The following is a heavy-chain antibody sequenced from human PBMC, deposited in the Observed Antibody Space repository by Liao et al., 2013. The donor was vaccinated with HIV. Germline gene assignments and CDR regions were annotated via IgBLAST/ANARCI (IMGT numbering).Heavy chain of an antibody. CDR1: GGSISSGSYY. V-gene: IGHV4-61*02. Sequence: QVQLEESGPGLVEPSQTLSLTCTVSGGSISSGSYYWSWIRQPAGKGLEWIGRIYTNGSTNYNPSLKSRVTISVDTSKNQFSLKLSSVTAADTAVYYCARLGPYCSSTSCYTPFDYWGQGTLVTVSS. CDR3: ARLGPYCSSTSCYTPFDY. CDR2: IYTNGST. J-gene: IGHJ4*02. D-gene: IGHD2-2*02.